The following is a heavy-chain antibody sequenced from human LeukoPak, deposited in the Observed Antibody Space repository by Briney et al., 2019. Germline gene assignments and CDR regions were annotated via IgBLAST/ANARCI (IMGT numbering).Heavy chain of an antibody. D-gene: IGHD6-19*01. CDR1: GGSISSYY. V-gene: IGHV4-59*01. J-gene: IGHJ4*02. CDR2: IYYSGST. CDR3: ARSVAGDVLDY. Sequence: PSETLSLTCTVSGGSISSYYWSWIRQPPGKGLEWIGYIYYSGSTNYNPSLKSRDTISVDTSKNQFSLKLSSVTAADTAVYYCARSVAGDVLDYWGQGTLVTVSS.